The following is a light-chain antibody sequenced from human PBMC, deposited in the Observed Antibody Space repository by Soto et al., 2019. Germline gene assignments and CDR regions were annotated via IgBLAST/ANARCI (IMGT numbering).Light chain of an antibody. CDR3: QQYDDDVPT. Sequence: DIQMTQSPSSLSASVGDRVTITCLASQDVSNYLNWYQQKPGKAPKLLIYEASTLEVGVPSRFSGSGSGTDFTFTITSLQPEDFATYYCQQYDDDVPTFGGGTKVDIK. V-gene: IGKV1-33*01. CDR1: QDVSNY. CDR2: EAS. J-gene: IGKJ4*01.